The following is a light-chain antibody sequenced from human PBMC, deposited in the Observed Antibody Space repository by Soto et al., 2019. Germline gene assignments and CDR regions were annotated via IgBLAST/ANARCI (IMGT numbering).Light chain of an antibody. CDR3: QQSYSTPRT. CDR2: KAS. CDR1: QTISSW. V-gene: IGKV1-5*03. J-gene: IGKJ1*01. Sequence: DIQMTQSPSTLSGSVGYRVTXTCRASQTISSWLAWYQQKPGKAPKLLIYKASTLKSGVPSRFSGSGSGTDCTLTISSLQPEDFATYYCQQSYSTPRTFGQGTKVDIK.